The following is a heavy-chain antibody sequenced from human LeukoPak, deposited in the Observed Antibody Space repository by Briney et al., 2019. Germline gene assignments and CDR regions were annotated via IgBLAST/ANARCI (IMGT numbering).Heavy chain of an antibody. V-gene: IGHV1-2*02. CDR1: VYTFTGNY. Sequence: GASVKVSCKASVYTFTGNYTHSVRQAPGQGLEWMGWINPDNGDTNYTQKFQGRVTMTRDMSISTAYMELSRLRSDDAAVYYCSRDPSNSGYDYLYYFDYWGQGTLVTVSS. CDR3: SRDPSNSGYDYLYYFDY. D-gene: IGHD5-12*01. CDR2: INPDNGDT. J-gene: IGHJ4*02.